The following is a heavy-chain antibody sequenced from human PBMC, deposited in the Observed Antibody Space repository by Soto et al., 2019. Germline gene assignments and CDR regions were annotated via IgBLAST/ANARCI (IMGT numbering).Heavy chain of an antibody. CDR3: ARHGTALTAVNWFVS. Sequence: QVQVQESGPGLVKPSETLSLTCTVSGGCITSGSFYWGWVRHSPGKGLEWIGSIYYSGSVYYNPSLESRVTISADVSRDQFSLKLTSVTAADTAVDYCARHGTALTAVNWFVSWGHGTLVTVSS. CDR1: GGCITSGSFY. V-gene: IGHV4-39*01. D-gene: IGHD2-21*02. J-gene: IGHJ5*01. CDR2: IYYSGSV.